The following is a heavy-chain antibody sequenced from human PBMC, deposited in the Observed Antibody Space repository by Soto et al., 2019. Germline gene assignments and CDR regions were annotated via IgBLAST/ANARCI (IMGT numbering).Heavy chain of an antibody. CDR1: GFTFSSYW. CDR3: ARGNSGYGSFDS. V-gene: IGHV3-74*01. Sequence: EVQLVESGGGLVQPGGPLRLSCVASGFTFSSYWMHWVRQAPGQGLVWVSRIYSGEGTTYYADSVKGQFTISRDNAKNTLYLQLNSLRAEDTAVYYCARGNSGYGSFDSWGQGTLLPVSS. CDR2: IYSGEGTT. D-gene: IGHD5-12*01. J-gene: IGHJ4*02.